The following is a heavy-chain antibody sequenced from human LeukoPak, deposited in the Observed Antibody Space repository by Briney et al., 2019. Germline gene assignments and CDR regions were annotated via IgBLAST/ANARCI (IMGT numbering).Heavy chain of an antibody. CDR3: AKPGFTRIVF. D-gene: IGHD3-22*01. CDR2: ISGSGGTT. J-gene: IGHJ4*02. CDR1: GFTFSSSA. Sequence: GGSLRLSCAASGFTFSSSAMSWVRQAPGKGLEWVSGISGSGGTTYHADSVKGRFTISRDNSNNTLYLQMNSLRAEDTAVYYCAKPGFTRIVFWGQGTLVTVSS. V-gene: IGHV3-23*01.